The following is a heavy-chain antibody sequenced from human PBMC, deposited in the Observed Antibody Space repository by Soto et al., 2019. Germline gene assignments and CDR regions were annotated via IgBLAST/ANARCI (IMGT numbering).Heavy chain of an antibody. Sequence: QVQLQESGPGLVKPSQTLSLTCTVSGGSISSGDYYWSWIRQPPGKGLEWIGYIYYSGSTYYNPSLKSRVTISVDTSKNQFSLKLSSVTAADTAVYYCARLLITMVRGGKTVHWFDPWGQGTLVTVSS. CDR1: GGSISSGDYY. D-gene: IGHD3-10*01. V-gene: IGHV4-30-4*01. CDR2: IYYSGST. J-gene: IGHJ5*02. CDR3: ARLLITMVRGGKTVHWFDP.